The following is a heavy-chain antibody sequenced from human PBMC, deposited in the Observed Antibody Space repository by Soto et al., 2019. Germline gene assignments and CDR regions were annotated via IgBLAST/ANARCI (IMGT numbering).Heavy chain of an antibody. J-gene: IGHJ4*02. D-gene: IGHD2-2*01. CDR3: ARYYCTSTTCYYFDY. CDR2: IYYSGSS. V-gene: IGHV4-59*01. Sequence: SETLSLTCTVSGGSISSYYWSWIRQPPGKGLEWIGYIYYSGSSNYNPSLKSRVTISVDTSKNQFSLKLNSVTAADTAVYYCARYYCTSTTCYYFDYWGQGTLVTVSS. CDR1: GGSISSYY.